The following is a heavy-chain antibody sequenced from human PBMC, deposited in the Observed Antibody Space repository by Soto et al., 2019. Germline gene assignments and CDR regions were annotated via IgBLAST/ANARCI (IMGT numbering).Heavy chain of an antibody. D-gene: IGHD1-26*01. V-gene: IGHV3-30*18. CDR1: GFTFSSYG. Sequence: QVQLVESGGGVVQPGRSLRLSCAASGFTFSSYGMHWVRQAPGKGLEWVAVISYDGSNKYYADFVKGRFTISRDNSKNTLYLQMNSLRAEDTAVYYCAKDRPSGSRPYYYGMDVWGQGTTVTLSS. J-gene: IGHJ6*02. CDR2: ISYDGSNK. CDR3: AKDRPSGSRPYYYGMDV.